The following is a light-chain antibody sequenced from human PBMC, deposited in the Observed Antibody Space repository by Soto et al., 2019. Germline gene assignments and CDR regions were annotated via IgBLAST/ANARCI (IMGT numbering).Light chain of an antibody. Sequence: DIRMTQSPSSLSASVGDRVTITCRASQSISTYLHWYQQKPGKAPNLLIYAASTLQSGVLSKFSGSGSGTDFTLTISRLQHEDFGTYFFRHGYCTPLAFGGGTKVHI. J-gene: IGKJ4*01. V-gene: IGKV1-39*01. CDR3: RHGYCTPLA. CDR1: QSISTY. CDR2: AAS.